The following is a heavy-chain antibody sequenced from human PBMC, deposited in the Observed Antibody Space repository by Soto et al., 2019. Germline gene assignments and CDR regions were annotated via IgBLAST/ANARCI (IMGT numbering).Heavy chain of an antibody. Sequence: QVQLVQSGAEVKKPGSSVKVSCKASGGTFSSYAISWVRQAPGQGLEWMGGIIPISETTNYAQKFQGRVTITADESKSTAYMEVSRLRSEDTAVYYCARSQGSSTSLEIYYYYYYGMDVWGQGTTVTVSS. CDR1: GGTFSSYA. J-gene: IGHJ6*02. D-gene: IGHD2-2*01. CDR2: IIPISETT. CDR3: ARSQGSSTSLEIYYYYYYGMDV. V-gene: IGHV1-69*01.